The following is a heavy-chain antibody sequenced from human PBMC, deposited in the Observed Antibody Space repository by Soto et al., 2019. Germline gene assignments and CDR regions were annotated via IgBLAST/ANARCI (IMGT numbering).Heavy chain of an antibody. CDR2: ISAYNGNI. J-gene: IGHJ3*02. Sequence: ASVKVSRKASGYTFTSYGISWVRQAPAQGLDGMGWISAYNGNINYAQKLQGRVTMTTDTSTSTAYMELRSLRSDDTAVYYRARGIVDIVATIRRNAFDIGGQGT. V-gene: IGHV1-18*01. CDR1: GYTFTSYG. D-gene: IGHD5-12*01. CDR3: ARGIVDIVATIRRNAFDI.